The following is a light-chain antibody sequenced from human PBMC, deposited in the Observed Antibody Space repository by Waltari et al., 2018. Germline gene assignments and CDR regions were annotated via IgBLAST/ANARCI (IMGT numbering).Light chain of an antibody. V-gene: IGKV3-11*01. J-gene: IGKJ2*01. CDR2: GAS. Sequence: EIVLTQSPATLSLSPGERATRSCRASQSVFTSLAWYQQKPGQAPRLLIYGASSRATGIPARFSGSGSGTDFTLAINSLEPEDFAVYYCQQRSHWPPEYTFGQGTKLEIK. CDR3: QQRSHWPPEYT. CDR1: QSVFTS.